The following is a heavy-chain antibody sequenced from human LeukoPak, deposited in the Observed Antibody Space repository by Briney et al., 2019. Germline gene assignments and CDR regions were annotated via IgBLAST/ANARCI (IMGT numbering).Heavy chain of an antibody. CDR2: IYYSGGNT. D-gene: IGHD3-3*01. Sequence: SETLSLTCTVSGGSISSYYWSWIRQPPGKGLEWIGYIYYSGGNTNYNPSLKSRVTVSVDTSKNQFSLELNSMTAADTAVYYCARGGSGYDFDYWGQGTLVTVSS. J-gene: IGHJ4*02. CDR3: ARGGSGYDFDY. V-gene: IGHV4-59*01. CDR1: GGSISSYY.